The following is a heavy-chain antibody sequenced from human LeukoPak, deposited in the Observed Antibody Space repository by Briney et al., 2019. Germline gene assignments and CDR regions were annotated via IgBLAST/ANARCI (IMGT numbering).Heavy chain of an antibody. CDR3: ARSYSNHLFGMDV. CDR1: GFIFSSYY. V-gene: IGHV3-66*01. J-gene: IGHJ6*02. Sequence: GGSLRLSCAASGFIFSSYYMTWVRQAPGKGLEWVSVIYSGGSTYYSDSVKGRVAISRDNSKHTVFLQMNGVRAEDTAVYYCARSYSNHLFGMDVWGQGTTVTVSS. D-gene: IGHD4-11*01. CDR2: IYSGGST.